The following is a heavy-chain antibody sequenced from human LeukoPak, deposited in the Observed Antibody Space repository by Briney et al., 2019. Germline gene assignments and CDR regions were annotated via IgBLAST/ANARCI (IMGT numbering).Heavy chain of an antibody. J-gene: IGHJ4*02. D-gene: IGHD3-9*01. CDR3: AKWGDYDVLTGYYGPDY. V-gene: IGHV3-23*01. CDR1: GFTFSDYA. Sequence: AGGSLRLSCAASGFTFSDYAMSWVRQAAGRGLKRVSAILGSGVTTYYADSVKGWFTVSRDNSKSTLYLQMNTLRAEDTALYYCAKWGDYDVLTGYYGPDYWGQGTLVTVSS. CDR2: ILGSGVTT.